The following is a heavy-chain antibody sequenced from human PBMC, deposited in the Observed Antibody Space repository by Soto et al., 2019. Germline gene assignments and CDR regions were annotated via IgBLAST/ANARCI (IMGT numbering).Heavy chain of an antibody. Sequence: GGSLRLSCAASGFTFSSYGMHWVRQAPGKGLEWVAVIWYNGSNKYYADSVKGRFTISRDNSKNTLYLQMNSLRAEDTAVYYCARGLYSGCVDYWLDPWGQGTLVTVSS. V-gene: IGHV3-33*01. CDR2: IWYNGSNK. CDR1: GFTFSSYG. J-gene: IGHJ5*02. CDR3: ARGLYSGCVDYWLDP. D-gene: IGHD5-12*01.